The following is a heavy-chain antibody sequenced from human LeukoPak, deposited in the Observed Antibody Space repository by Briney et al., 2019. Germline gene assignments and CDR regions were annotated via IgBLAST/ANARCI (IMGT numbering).Heavy chain of an antibody. Sequence: GGSLRLSCAASGFTFSSYSMNWVRQAPGKGLEWVSSISSSSSYIYYADSVKGRFTISRDNAKNSLYLQMNSLRAEDTAVYYCARRGVYSSSWYAPGVFDIWGQGTMVTVSS. J-gene: IGHJ3*02. CDR3: ARRGVYSSSWYAPGVFDI. CDR1: GFTFSSYS. D-gene: IGHD6-13*01. CDR2: ISSSSSYI. V-gene: IGHV3-21*01.